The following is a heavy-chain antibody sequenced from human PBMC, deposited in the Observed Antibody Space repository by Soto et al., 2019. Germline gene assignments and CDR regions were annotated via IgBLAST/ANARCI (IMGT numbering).Heavy chain of an antibody. CDR1: GFTFSDYY. CDR3: ARATTVPLKTLYYYYGMDV. J-gene: IGHJ6*02. Sequence: PGGSLRLSCAASGFTFSDYYMSWIRQAPGKGLEWVSYISSSSSTIYYADSVKGRFTISRDNAKNSLYLQMNSLRDEDTAVYYCARATTVPLKTLYYYYGMDVWGQGTTVTVSS. CDR2: ISSSSSTI. V-gene: IGHV3-11*04. D-gene: IGHD4-17*01.